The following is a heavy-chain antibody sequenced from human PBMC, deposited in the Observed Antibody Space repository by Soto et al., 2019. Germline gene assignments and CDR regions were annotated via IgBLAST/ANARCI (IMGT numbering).Heavy chain of an antibody. CDR3: AGVFTDEKSKYYFDY. D-gene: IGHD2-8*02. V-gene: IGHV1-69*01. CDR1: GGTFSRYA. CDR2: IIPIFGTA. J-gene: IGHJ4*02. Sequence: HVQLVQSGAEVKKPGSSVKVSCKASGGTFSRYAITWVRQAPGQGLEWMGGIIPIFGTANYAQKFQGRVTITADESTSTAYMELSSLRSEDTAVYYCAGVFTDEKSKYYFDYWGQGTLVTVSS.